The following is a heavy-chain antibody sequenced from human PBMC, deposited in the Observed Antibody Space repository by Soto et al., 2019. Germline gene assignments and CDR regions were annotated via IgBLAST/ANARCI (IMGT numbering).Heavy chain of an antibody. D-gene: IGHD4-17*01. J-gene: IGHJ4*02. CDR3: ARDPYSSTTVNLFDC. Sequence: EVQLVESGGGLVQPGGSLRLSCAASGFTFSSHSMNWVRQAPGKGLEWVSYISNSCSNIYYEDSVNGRFPISRDNAKNSLYLQMNSLRDEDTAVYYCARDPYSSTTVNLFDCWGQGTLVTVSS. CDR1: GFTFSSHS. CDR2: ISNSCSNI. V-gene: IGHV3-48*02.